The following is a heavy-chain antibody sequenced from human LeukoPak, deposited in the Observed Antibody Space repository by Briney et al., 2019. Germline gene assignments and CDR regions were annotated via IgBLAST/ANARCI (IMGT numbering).Heavy chain of an antibody. V-gene: IGHV3-7*01. Sequence: PGGSLRLSCAASGFTFSTYWTTWVRQAPGKGLEWVANINEDGSDKNYVDSVKGRFTISRDNAKNSLYLQMNSLRVEDTAVYYCARAGEFPSGIEHFDLWGRGTLVTVSS. CDR3: ARAGEFPSGIEHFDL. CDR1: GFTFSTYW. CDR2: INEDGSDK. J-gene: IGHJ2*01. D-gene: IGHD1-1*01.